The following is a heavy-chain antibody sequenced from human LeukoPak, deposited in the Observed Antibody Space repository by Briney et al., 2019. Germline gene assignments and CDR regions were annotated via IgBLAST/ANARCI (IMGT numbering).Heavy chain of an antibody. CDR2: VSGSGGST. Sequence: GGSLSLFCAASGFTFRSYAMSWVRQAAAKGLEWVSAVSGSGGSTYFADSVKGRFTISRGNSKNTLYLQMNSLRAEDTAVYYCAKDKVSYYYDSSGYYYGYWGQGTLVTVSS. CDR3: AKDKVSYYYDSSGYYYGY. V-gene: IGHV3-23*01. CDR1: GFTFRSYA. J-gene: IGHJ4*02. D-gene: IGHD3-22*01.